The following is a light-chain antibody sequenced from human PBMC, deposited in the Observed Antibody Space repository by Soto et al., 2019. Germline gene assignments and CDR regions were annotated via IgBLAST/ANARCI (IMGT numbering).Light chain of an antibody. J-gene: IGKJ1*01. CDR2: GAS. Sequence: EIVMTQSPATLYVSPGERATLSCRASQSVSSNLAWYQQKPGQAPRLLIYGASTRATGIPARFSGSGSGTEFTPTISSLQSEDFAVYYCQQYNNWPQTFGQGTKVEIK. V-gene: IGKV3-15*01. CDR3: QQYNNWPQT. CDR1: QSVSSN.